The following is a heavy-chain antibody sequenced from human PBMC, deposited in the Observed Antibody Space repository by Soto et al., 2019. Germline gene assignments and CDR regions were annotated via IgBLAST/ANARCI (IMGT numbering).Heavy chain of an antibody. V-gene: IGHV4-31*03. Sequence: LSLTCPVAGGSISSGGYYWSWIRQHPGKGLEWIGYIYYSGSTYYNPSLKSRVTISVDTSKNQFSLKLSSVTAADTAVYYCARSSPTPEYYYYGMDVWGQGTTVTVSS. J-gene: IGHJ6*02. CDR3: ARSSPTPEYYYYGMDV. D-gene: IGHD2-15*01. CDR2: IYYSGST. CDR1: GGSISSGGYY.